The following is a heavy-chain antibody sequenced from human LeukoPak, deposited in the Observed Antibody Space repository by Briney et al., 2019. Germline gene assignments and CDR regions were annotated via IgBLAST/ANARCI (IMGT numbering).Heavy chain of an antibody. V-gene: IGHV1-18*01. CDR1: GYTFISYG. CDR2: ISTYGGST. Sequence: ASVKVSCKASGYTFISYGVSWARQAPGQGLEWMGWISTYGGSTNYEQKLQGRVTVTTDTSTSTVYMELRSLRSDDTAVYYCARPNTEATGYYFDYWGQGTLVTVSS. J-gene: IGHJ4*02. CDR3: ARPNTEATGYYFDY. D-gene: IGHD1-1*01.